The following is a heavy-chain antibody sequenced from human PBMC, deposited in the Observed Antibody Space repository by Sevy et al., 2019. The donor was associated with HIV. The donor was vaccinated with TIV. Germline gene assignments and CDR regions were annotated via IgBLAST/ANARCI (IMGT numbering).Heavy chain of an antibody. J-gene: IGHJ3*02. CDR3: ARVSLAASGGGFGAFDM. CDR1: GFSFSDYY. Sequence: GGSLRLSCAASGFSFSDYYMTWIRQAPGKGLEWVSYISGSTNAIFYADSVKGRFIISRDNSKKSLYLRMNTLRAEDTAVYYCARVSLAASGGGFGAFDMWGQGTMVTVSS. CDR2: ISGSTNAI. V-gene: IGHV3-11*01. D-gene: IGHD6-13*01.